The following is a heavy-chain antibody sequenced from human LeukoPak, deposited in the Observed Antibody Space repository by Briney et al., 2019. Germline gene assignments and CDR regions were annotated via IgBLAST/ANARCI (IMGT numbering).Heavy chain of an antibody. CDR1: GYSFTSYW. V-gene: IGHV5-51*01. Sequence: PGESLKISRKGSGYSFTSYWLGWVRQMPGKGLEWMGSIYPGDSDSRYSPSFQGQVTISADKSISTAYLQWSSLKASDTAMYYCARSMAGERGYNKQLWDPFDYWGQGTLVTVSS. CDR3: ARSMAGERGYNKQLWDPFDY. J-gene: IGHJ4*02. D-gene: IGHD5-18*01. CDR2: IYPGDSDS.